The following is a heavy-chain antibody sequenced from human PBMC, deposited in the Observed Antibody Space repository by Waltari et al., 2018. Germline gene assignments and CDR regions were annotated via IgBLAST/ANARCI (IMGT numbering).Heavy chain of an antibody. CDR2: IIPIFGTA. J-gene: IGHJ3*02. D-gene: IGHD1-1*01. V-gene: IGHV1-69*08. Sequence: QVQLVQSGAEVKKPGSSVKVSCKASGGTFSSYAIRWGRQAPGQGLEWMGRIIPIFGTANYAQKFQGRVTITADKSTSTAYMELSSLRSEDTAVYYCATSMLRLETRWSYDAFDIWGQGTMVTVSS. CDR1: GGTFSSYA. CDR3: ATSMLRLETRWSYDAFDI.